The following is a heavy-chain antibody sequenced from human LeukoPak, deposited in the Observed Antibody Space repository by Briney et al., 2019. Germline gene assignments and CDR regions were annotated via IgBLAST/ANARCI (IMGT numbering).Heavy chain of an antibody. CDR3: AKNDSGWYYFDY. CDR1: GFTFSSYG. Sequence: SGGSLRLSWAASGFTFSSYGMHWVRRAPGKGLEWVAFIRYDGSNKYYADSVKGRFTISRDNSKNTLYLQMNSLRAEDTAVYYCAKNDSGWYYFDYWGQGTLVTVSS. D-gene: IGHD6-19*01. V-gene: IGHV3-30*02. J-gene: IGHJ4*02. CDR2: IRYDGSNK.